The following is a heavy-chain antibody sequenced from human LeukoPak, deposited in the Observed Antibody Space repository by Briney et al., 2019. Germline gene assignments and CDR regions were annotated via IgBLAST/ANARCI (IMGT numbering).Heavy chain of an antibody. D-gene: IGHD5-18*01. CDR3: ARASPDTAFDY. J-gene: IGHJ4*02. CDR2: INHSGST. CDR1: GGSFSGYY. V-gene: IGHV4-34*01. Sequence: PSETLSLTCAVYGGSFSGYYWSWIRQPPGKGLEWIGEINHSGSTNYNPSLKSRVTISVDTSKNQFSLKLSSVTAADTAVYYCARASPDTAFDYWGQGTLVTVSS.